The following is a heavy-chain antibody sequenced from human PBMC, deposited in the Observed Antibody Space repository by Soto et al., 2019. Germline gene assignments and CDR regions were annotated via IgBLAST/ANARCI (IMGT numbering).Heavy chain of an antibody. V-gene: IGHV1-18*01. CDR1: GYTFSDYG. CDR2: ISAYNGDT. Sequence: QVPLVQSGAEVAKPGASVKVSCKSSGYTFSDYGISWVRQAPGQGLEWMGWISAYNGDTNYAHKLQGRVTMTTDTSTSTAYLELRSLRSDDTAVYYCARTGRFLAWLSTFDYWGQGNLVTVSS. J-gene: IGHJ4*02. CDR3: ARTGRFLAWLSTFDY. D-gene: IGHD3-3*01.